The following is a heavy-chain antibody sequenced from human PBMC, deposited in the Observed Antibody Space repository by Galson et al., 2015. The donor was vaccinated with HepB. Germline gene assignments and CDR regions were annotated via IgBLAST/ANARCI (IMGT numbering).Heavy chain of an antibody. V-gene: IGHV1-69*13. CDR3: ARSVVPYYYDSSGYYYFDY. Sequence: SVKVSCKASGGTFSSYAISWVRQAPGQGLEWMGGIIPIFGIANYAQKFQGRVTITAGESTSTAYMELSSLRSEDTAVYYCARSVVPYYYDSSGYYYFDYWGQGTLVTVSS. CDR2: IIPIFGIA. J-gene: IGHJ4*02. D-gene: IGHD3-22*01. CDR1: GGTFSSYA.